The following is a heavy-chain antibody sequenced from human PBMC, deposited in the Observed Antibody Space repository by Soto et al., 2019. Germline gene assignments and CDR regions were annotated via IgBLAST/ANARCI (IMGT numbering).Heavy chain of an antibody. CDR2: INHSGST. Sequence: SETLSLTCAVYGGSFSGYFWTWIRQPPGPGLEWIGEINHSGSTNYNPSLKSRVTISVDTSKNQFSLKLTSVTAVDTAVYYCARDKITGLFDYWGQGTLVTVS. V-gene: IGHV4-34*01. D-gene: IGHD2-8*02. J-gene: IGHJ4*02. CDR3: ARDKITGLFDY. CDR1: GGSFSGYF.